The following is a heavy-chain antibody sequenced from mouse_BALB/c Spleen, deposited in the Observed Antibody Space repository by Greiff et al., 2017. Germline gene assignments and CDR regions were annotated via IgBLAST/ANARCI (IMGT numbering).Heavy chain of an antibody. CDR3: ARLVAY. CDR1: GYTFTDYN. J-gene: IGHJ3*01. CDR2: INPNNGGT. Sequence: EVNLVESGPELVKPGASVKIPCKASGYTFTDYNMDWVKQSHGKSLEWIGDINPNNGGTIYNQKFKGKATLTVDKSSSTAYMELRSLTSEDSAVYYCARLVAYWGQGTLVTVSA. V-gene: IGHV1-18*01.